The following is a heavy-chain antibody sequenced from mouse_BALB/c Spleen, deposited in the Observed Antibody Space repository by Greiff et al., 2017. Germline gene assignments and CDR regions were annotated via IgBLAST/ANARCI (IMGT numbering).Heavy chain of an antibody. Sequence: QVQLQQSGPELVRPGASVKMSCKASGYTFTSYWMHWVKQRPGQGLEWIGMIDPSNSETRLNQKFKDKATLNVDKSSNTAYMQLSSLTSEDSAVYYCARRPIYYGYGDYFDYWGQGTTLTGSS. J-gene: IGHJ2*01. D-gene: IGHD2-2*01. CDR2: IDPSNSET. CDR1: GYTFTSYW. CDR3: ARRPIYYGYGDYFDY. V-gene: IGHV1S127*01.